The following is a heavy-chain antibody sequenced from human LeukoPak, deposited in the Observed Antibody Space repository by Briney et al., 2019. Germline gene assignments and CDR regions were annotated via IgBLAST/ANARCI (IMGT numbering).Heavy chain of an antibody. J-gene: IGHJ6*03. D-gene: IGHD2-2*01. CDR1: GYSFTSYW. V-gene: IGHV5-51*01. CDR2: IHPGDSEH. Sequence: GESLKISFKGSGYSFTSYWIGGVRQMPGKGLEWMGIIHPGDSEHTYSPSFQGQVTISADKSISTAYLQWSSLKASDTAMYYCARLIGYCSSTSCPTYYYYYYMDVWGKGTTVTVSS. CDR3: ARLIGYCSSTSCPTYYYYYYMDV.